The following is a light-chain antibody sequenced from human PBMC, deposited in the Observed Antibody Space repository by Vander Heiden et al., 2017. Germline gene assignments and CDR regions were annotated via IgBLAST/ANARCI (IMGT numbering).Light chain of an antibody. CDR3: SSYTTRGILI. CDR2: DVT. Sequence: QSALTQPASVSGSPGQSITISCSGTSNDVGGYNYVSWYQQHPDKVPRLMMYDVTTRPSGVSNRFSGSKSGNTASLTISGLQAEDEADYYRSSYTTRGILIFGGGTKLTVL. J-gene: IGLJ2*01. CDR1: SNDVGGYNY. V-gene: IGLV2-14*03.